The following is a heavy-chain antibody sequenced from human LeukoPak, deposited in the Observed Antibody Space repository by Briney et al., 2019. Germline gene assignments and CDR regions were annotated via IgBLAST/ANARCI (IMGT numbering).Heavy chain of an antibody. V-gene: IGHV4-30-4*02. CDR1: GGSISSGDYY. Sequence: SETLSLTCTVSGGSISSGDYYWSWIRQPPGKGLEWIAYMYYSGSTYYNPSLKSRVTMSADTSKNQLSLKLSSVTAADTAVYYCAKLGGHYDILTGYYETNWYFDLWGRGTLVTVSS. CDR2: MYYSGST. CDR3: AKLGGHYDILTGYYETNWYFDL. J-gene: IGHJ2*01. D-gene: IGHD3-9*01.